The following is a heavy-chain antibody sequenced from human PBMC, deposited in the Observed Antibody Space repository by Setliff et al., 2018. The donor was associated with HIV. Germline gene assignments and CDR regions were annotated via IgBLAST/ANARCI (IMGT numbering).Heavy chain of an antibody. J-gene: IGHJ4*02. Sequence: SETLSLTCTVSGGSISSDDHYWSWIRQPTGKGLEWIGYIYHTGATYYKSSLEGRLTISVDTSKNQFSLKLNSVTAADTAVYFCARMSISASVYFDYWGQGSQVTVSS. CDR3: ARMSISASVYFDY. D-gene: IGHD6-25*01. CDR1: GGSISSDDHY. V-gene: IGHV4-30-4*01. CDR2: IYHTGAT.